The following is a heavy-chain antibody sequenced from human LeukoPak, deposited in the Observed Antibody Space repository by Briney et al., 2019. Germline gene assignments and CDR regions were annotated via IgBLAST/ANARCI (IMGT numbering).Heavy chain of an antibody. Sequence: ASVKVSCKASGGTFSSYATSWVRQAPGQGLEWMGRIIPIFGTANYAQKFQGRVTITTDESTSTAYMELSSLRSEDTAVYYCARAIGIAVAGGPDYYLDYWGQGTLVTVSS. CDR2: IIPIFGTA. D-gene: IGHD6-19*01. V-gene: IGHV1-69*05. CDR1: GGTFSSYA. CDR3: ARAIGIAVAGGPDYYLDY. J-gene: IGHJ4*02.